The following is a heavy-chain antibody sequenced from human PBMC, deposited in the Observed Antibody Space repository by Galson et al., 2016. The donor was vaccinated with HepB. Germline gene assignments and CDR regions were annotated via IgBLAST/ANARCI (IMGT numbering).Heavy chain of an antibody. CDR3: ARGGMVNSYWYFDL. J-gene: IGHJ2*01. D-gene: IGHD3-3*01. Sequence: ETLSLTCAVYGGSLSGYYGSWIRQPPGKGLEWIGEISHSGRTNYSPSLKSRVIISVDTSKNQFSLNLNSVTAADTAVYYCARGGMVNSYWYFDLWGRGTLVTVSS. V-gene: IGHV4-34*01. CDR2: ISHSGRT. CDR1: GGSLSGYY.